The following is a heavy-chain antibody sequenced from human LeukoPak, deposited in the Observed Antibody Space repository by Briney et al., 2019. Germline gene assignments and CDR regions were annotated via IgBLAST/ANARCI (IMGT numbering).Heavy chain of an antibody. CDR1: GFTFSSYS. CDR3: ARSNTAMAPTDY. D-gene: IGHD5-18*01. CDR2: ISSSSYI. J-gene: IGHJ4*02. Sequence: GGPLRLSCAASGFTFSSYSMNWVRQAPGKGLEWVSSISSSSYIYYADSVKGRFTISRDNAKNSLYLQMNSLRAEDTAVYYCARSNTAMAPTDYWGQGTLVTVSS. V-gene: IGHV3-21*01.